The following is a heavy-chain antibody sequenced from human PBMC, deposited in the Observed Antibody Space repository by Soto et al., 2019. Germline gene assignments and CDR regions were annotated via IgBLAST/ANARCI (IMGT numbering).Heavy chain of an antibody. CDR1: GASINNYY. CDR3: ARDLGYTYGFMDV. Sequence: SETLSLTCTVSGASINNYYLSWIRQSPGKGLEWIAYIFSSGTTEYNPSLKSRVIISVDTSKNQFSLTLSSVTAADTAVYYCARDLGYTYGFMDVWGQGTTVTVSS. CDR2: IFSSGTT. D-gene: IGHD5-18*01. V-gene: IGHV4-59*12. J-gene: IGHJ6*02.